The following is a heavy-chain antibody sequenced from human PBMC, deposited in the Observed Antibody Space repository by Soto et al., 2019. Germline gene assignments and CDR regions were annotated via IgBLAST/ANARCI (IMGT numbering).Heavy chain of an antibody. J-gene: IGHJ6*02. D-gene: IGHD3-10*01. Sequence: PLRLSCAASGFTFTYYAMYWVRQAPGRGLEWVAVISYDRSNKYYADSVKGRFTISRDNSKNTLYLQMNSLRPEDTAVYYCARGTMDGSGSWVEGDYYGLDVWGQGTTVTVSS. CDR1: GFTFTYYA. CDR2: ISYDRSNK. V-gene: IGHV3-30-3*01. CDR3: ARGTMDGSGSWVEGDYYGLDV.